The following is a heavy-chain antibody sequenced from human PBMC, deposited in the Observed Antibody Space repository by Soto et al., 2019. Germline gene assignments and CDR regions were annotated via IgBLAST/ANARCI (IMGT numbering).Heavy chain of an antibody. J-gene: IGHJ5*02. CDR1: GFTFSSYS. D-gene: IGHD6-13*01. V-gene: IGHV3-21*01. CDR2: ISSSSSYK. Sequence: EVQLVESGGGLVKPGGSLRLSCAASGFTFSSYSMNWVRQAPGKGLEWVSSISSSSSYKYYADSVKGRFTISRDNAKNSLYLQMNSLRAEDTAVYYCARVPKGVAAAGSYWFDPWGQGTLVTVSS. CDR3: ARVPKGVAAAGSYWFDP.